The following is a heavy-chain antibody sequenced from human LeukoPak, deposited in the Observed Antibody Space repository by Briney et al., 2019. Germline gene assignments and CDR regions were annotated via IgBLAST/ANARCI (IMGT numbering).Heavy chain of an antibody. Sequence: SETLSLTCAVYGGSFSGYYWSWIRQPPGKGLEWIGEINHSGSTNYNPSLKSRVTISVDTSKNQFSLKLSSVTAEDTAVYYCARGVQLWYWFDPWGQGTLVTVSS. CDR1: GGSFSGYY. CDR2: INHSGST. V-gene: IGHV4-34*01. J-gene: IGHJ5*02. CDR3: ARGVQLWYWFDP. D-gene: IGHD5-18*01.